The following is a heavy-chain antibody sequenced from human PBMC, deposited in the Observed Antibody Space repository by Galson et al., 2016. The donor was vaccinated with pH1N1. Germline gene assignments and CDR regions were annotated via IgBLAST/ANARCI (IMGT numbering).Heavy chain of an antibody. V-gene: IGHV3-30*04. CDR3: ARDSEYSGHEGFH. D-gene: IGHD5-12*01. J-gene: IGHJ4*02. CDR1: GFTFTSYA. CDR2: ILYDGTNE. Sequence: SLRLSCAASGFTFTSYAMHWVRQAPGKGLEWVAVILYDGTNEYYADSVKGRFTISRDKTQITVYLQMNSLRTEDTAVYYWARDSEYSGHEGFHWAQGTLVIVSS.